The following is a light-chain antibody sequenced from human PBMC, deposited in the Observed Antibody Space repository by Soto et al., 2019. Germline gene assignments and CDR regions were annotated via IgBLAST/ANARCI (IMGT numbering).Light chain of an antibody. CDR3: LQDYNYPRT. CDR2: ATS. Sequence: AIQMTQSPSSLSASVGDRVTITCRASQGIRNDLAWYQQKPRKAPKLLIYATSSLQSGVPSRFSGSGSGTDFTLTISSLQPEDFATYYCLQDYNYPRTFGQGTKLEIK. CDR1: QGIRND. V-gene: IGKV1-6*01. J-gene: IGKJ2*02.